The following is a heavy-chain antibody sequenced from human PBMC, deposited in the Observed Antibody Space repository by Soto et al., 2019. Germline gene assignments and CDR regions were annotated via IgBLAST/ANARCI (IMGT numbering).Heavy chain of an antibody. D-gene: IGHD2-15*01. CDR3: ARVDSRADRYYFDY. J-gene: IGHJ4*02. CDR2: IYYSGST. V-gene: IGHV4-59*01. Sequence: SETLSLTCTVSGGSISSYYWSWIRQPPGKGLEWIGYIYYSGSTNYNPSLKSRVTIAVDTSKNQFSLKLSSVTAADTAVDYGARVDSRADRYYFDYVGQGTQVTVSP. CDR1: GGSISSYY.